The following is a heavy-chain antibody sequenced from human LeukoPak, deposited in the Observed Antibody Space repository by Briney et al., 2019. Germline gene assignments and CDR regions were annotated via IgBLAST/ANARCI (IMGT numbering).Heavy chain of an antibody. CDR1: GDSVSSNSSA. V-gene: IGHV6-1*01. Sequence: SQTLSLTCAISGDSVSSNSSAWNWIRQSPSRGREWLGRTYYRSKWYNDYAVSVKSRITINLDSSKNHFSLLLNSVTPDDTAVYYCARGGIGYCSRSSCYFDYWGQGILVTVSS. CDR2: TYYRSKWYN. CDR3: ARGGIGYCSRSSCYFDY. D-gene: IGHD2-15*01. J-gene: IGHJ4*02.